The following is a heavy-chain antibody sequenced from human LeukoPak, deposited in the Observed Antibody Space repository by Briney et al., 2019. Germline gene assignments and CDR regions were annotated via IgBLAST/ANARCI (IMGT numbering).Heavy chain of an antibody. Sequence: GASVKVPCKTSGLTFTGYYIHWVRQAPGQRFEWLGWINPSTGGTDYAQNFQGRLTLTRDTSINTAYLELSSLRIDDTAVYYCAKGPLIEVAGTTWDYWGQGTLVTVSS. CDR1: GLTFTGYY. CDR2: INPSTGGT. CDR3: AKGPLIEVAGTTWDY. V-gene: IGHV1-2*02. J-gene: IGHJ4*02. D-gene: IGHD6-19*01.